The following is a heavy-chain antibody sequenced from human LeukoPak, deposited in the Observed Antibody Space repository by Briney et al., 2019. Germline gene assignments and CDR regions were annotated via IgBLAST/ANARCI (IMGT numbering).Heavy chain of an antibody. J-gene: IGHJ6*03. CDR2: IYHSGST. Sequence: KASETLSLTCTVSGYSISSGYYWGWIRQPPGKGLEWIGSIYHSGSTYYNPSLKSRVTISVDTSKNQFSLKLSSVTAADTAVYYCARVSEMSSSSWYNYYYYMDVWGKGTTVTVSS. V-gene: IGHV4-38-2*02. CDR1: GYSISSGYY. D-gene: IGHD6-13*01. CDR3: ARVSEMSSSSWYNYYYYMDV.